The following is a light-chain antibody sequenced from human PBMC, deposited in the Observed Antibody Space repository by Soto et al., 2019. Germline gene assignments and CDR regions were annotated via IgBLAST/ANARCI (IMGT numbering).Light chain of an antibody. CDR2: GAS. J-gene: IGKJ1*01. V-gene: IGKV3-20*01. Sequence: EIVLTQSPGTLSLSPGERATLSCRASQSVTSSNLAWYQQKPGQAPRLLIYGASSRATGIPDRFSGSGSGTDFTLTISRLEPGDFAVYYCQQYGSSPRTFGQGTKVEVK. CDR3: QQYGSSPRT. CDR1: QSVTSSN.